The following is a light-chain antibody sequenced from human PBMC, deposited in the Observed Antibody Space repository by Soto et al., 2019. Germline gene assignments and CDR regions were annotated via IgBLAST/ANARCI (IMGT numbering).Light chain of an antibody. Sequence: DIPMTQSPSTLSASVGDRVTITCRASQSISSWLAWYQQKPGKAPKLLIYDASSLESGAPSRFSGSGSGTEFTLTISSLQPDDFATYYCQQYETFGQGTKVEIK. V-gene: IGKV1-5*01. CDR2: DAS. CDR3: QQYET. CDR1: QSISSW. J-gene: IGKJ1*01.